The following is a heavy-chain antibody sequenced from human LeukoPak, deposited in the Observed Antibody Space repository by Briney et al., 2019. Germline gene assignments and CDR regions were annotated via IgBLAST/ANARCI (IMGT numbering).Heavy chain of an antibody. CDR1: GGTFSSYT. Sequence: SVKVSCKASGGTFSSYTISWVRQAPGQGLEWMGRIIPILGIANYAQKFQGRVTITAHKSTSTAYMELSSLRSEDTAVYYCAASDTAMVIPHYYYYYGMDVWGQGTTVTVSS. CDR2: IIPILGIA. D-gene: IGHD5-18*01. J-gene: IGHJ6*02. CDR3: AASDTAMVIPHYYYYYGMDV. V-gene: IGHV1-69*02.